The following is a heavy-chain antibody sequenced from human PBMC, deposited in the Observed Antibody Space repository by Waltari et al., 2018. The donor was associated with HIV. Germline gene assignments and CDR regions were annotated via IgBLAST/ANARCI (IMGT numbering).Heavy chain of an antibody. D-gene: IGHD2-15*01. Sequence: EVQLLESGGGLVQAGGSLRLYCAASGFTFGNYPMPWVRKALGMGWMLSSIIFCGGGVTYYADTGKGRFTISRDNSNNMLYLQMNSLRAEDTAIYYCAKENGGNWDAFDIWGQGTMVTVSS. CDR3: AKENGGNWDAFDI. CDR1: GFTFGNYP. V-gene: IGHV3-23*01. CDR2: IFCGGGVT. J-gene: IGHJ3*02.